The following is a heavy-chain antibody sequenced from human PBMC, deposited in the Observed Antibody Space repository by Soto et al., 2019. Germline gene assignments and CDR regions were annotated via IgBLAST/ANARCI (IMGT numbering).Heavy chain of an antibody. CDR3: GKVLVGATGHTDSDS. D-gene: IGHD2-15*01. V-gene: IGHV4-39*01. J-gene: IGHJ4*02. CDR1: GGSIYRSGYY. CDR2: IDYNGVT. Sequence: SETLSLTCTVSGGSIYRSGYYWGWIRQPPGRGLEWIGNIDYNGVTYSNPSLKSRVTISRDTSTNQFSLKLTSVTAADTALYYCGKVLVGATGHTDSDSWGPGTLVTV.